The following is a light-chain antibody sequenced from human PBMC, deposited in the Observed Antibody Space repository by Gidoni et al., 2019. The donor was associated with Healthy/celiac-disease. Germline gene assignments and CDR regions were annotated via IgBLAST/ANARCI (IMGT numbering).Light chain of an antibody. J-gene: IGLJ3*02. V-gene: IGLV1-40*01. CDR1: SSNIGAGYD. CDR2: GNS. Sequence: QSVLTQPPSVSGAPGPRVTISCTGSSSNIGAGYDVHWSQQLPGTAPKLLIYGNSNRPSGVPDLFSGSKSGTSASLAITGLQAEDEADYYCQSYDSSLSGSVFGGGTKLTVL. CDR3: QSYDSSLSGSV.